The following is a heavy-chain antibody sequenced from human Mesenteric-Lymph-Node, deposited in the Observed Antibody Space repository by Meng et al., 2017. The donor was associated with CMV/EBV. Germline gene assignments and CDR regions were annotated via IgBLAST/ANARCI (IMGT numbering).Heavy chain of an antibody. D-gene: IGHD3-10*01. V-gene: IGHV1-3*01. CDR1: FPRYA. CDR2: INAGNGNT. Sequence: FPRYAMHWVRQAPGQRLEWMGWINAGNGNTKYSQKFQGRVTITRDTSASTAYMELSSLRSEDTAVYYCARGRPITMVRGAGLNWFDPWGQGTLVTVSS. CDR3: ARGRPITMVRGAGLNWFDP. J-gene: IGHJ5*02.